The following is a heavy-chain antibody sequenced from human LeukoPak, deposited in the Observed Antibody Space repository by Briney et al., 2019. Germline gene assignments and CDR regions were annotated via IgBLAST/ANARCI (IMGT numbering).Heavy chain of an antibody. J-gene: IGHJ6*02. CDR1: GFTFSSYW. CDR2: IKQDGSEK. CDR3: ASLTSGLYCTNGVCYTNYARYYCYGMDV. V-gene: IGHV3-7*05. Sequence: PGGSLRLSCAASGFTFSSYWMSWVRQAPGQGLEWVANIKQDGSEKYYVDSVKGRFTISRDNAKNSLYLQMNSLRAEDTAVYYCASLTSGLYCTNGVCYTNYARYYCYGMDVWGQRTTVTVSS. D-gene: IGHD2-8*01.